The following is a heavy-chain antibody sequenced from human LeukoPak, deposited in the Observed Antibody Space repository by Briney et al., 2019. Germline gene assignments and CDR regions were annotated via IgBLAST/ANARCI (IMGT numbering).Heavy chain of an antibody. V-gene: IGHV3-30-3*01. CDR3: ARDRALDY. J-gene: IGHJ4*02. CDR2: ISYDGADE. CDR1: GFTFSRYA. Sequence: GGSLRLSCGGAGFTFSRYALSWVRQVPGKGLEWVAVISYDGADENYADSVKGRFTISRDNSKNTVSPQMNSLRPEDTAVYYCARDRALDYWGQGTLVTVSS.